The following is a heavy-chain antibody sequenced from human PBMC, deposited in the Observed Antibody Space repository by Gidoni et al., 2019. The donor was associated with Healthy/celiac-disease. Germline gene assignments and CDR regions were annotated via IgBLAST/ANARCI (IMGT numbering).Heavy chain of an antibody. D-gene: IGHD3-10*01. V-gene: IGHV4-39*01. Sequence: QLQLQESGPGLVKPSETLSLTCTVSGGSISSSSYYWGWILQPPGKGLEWIGSIYYSGSTYYNPSLKSRVTISVDTSKNQFSLKLSSVTAADTAVYYCASPGSGVWGKGTTVTVSS. CDR3: ASPGSGV. CDR2: IYYSGST. J-gene: IGHJ6*04. CDR1: GGSISSSSYY.